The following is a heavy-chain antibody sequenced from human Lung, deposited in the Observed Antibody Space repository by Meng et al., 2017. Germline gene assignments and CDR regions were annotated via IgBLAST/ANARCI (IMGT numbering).Heavy chain of an antibody. V-gene: IGHV1-2*06. J-gene: IGHJ4*02. CDR3: ARDRDGYASFDH. D-gene: IGHD5-24*01. CDR2: ITPNSGGA. CDR1: GYIFTDFQ. Sequence: QVQLVQSGAEVRKPGASWQGTCETSGYIFTDFQIHWVRQAPGQGLEWMGRITPNSGGANYAQKFQGRVTMTRDTSIRTAYMDLSRLTSDDTAIYYCARDRDGYASFDHWGQGTLVTVSS.